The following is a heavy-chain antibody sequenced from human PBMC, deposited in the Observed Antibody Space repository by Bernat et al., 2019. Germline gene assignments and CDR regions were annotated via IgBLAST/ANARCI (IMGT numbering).Heavy chain of an antibody. CDR2: IYYSGST. J-gene: IGHJ5*02. CDR3: ARQSGQVLLWFGEFSDLNWFDP. CDR1: GGSISSSSYY. V-gene: IGHV4-39*01. Sequence: QLQLQESGPGLVKPSETLSLTCTVSGGSISSSSYYWGWIRQPPGKGLEWIGSIYYSGSTYYNPSLKSRVTISVDTSKNQFSLKLSSVTAADTAVYYCARQSGQVLLWFGEFSDLNWFDPWGQGTLVTVSS. D-gene: IGHD3-10*01.